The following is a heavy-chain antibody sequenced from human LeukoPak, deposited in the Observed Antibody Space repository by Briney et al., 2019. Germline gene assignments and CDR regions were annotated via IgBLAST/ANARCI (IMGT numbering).Heavy chain of an antibody. J-gene: IGHJ5*02. Sequence: SQTLSLTCTVSGGSISSGTYYWRWIRQPAGKGLEWIGTIYTSGSTNYNPSLKSRVTISVDTSKNQFSLKLISVTAADTAVYYCARAPRDGTNNWFDPWGQGTLVTVSS. CDR1: GGSISSGTYY. CDR2: IYTSGST. V-gene: IGHV4-61*02. CDR3: ARAPRDGTNNWFDP.